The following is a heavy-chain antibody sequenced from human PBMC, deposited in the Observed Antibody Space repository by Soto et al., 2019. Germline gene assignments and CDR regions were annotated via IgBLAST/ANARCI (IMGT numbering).Heavy chain of an antibody. V-gene: IGHV4-31*03. D-gene: IGHD4-17*01. CDR3: ARGYYGDYSDY. J-gene: IGHJ4*02. Sequence: QVQLQESGPGLVKPSQTLSLTCTVSGGSISRGGYYWSWIRQHTGKGLEWIGYIYYSGSTYYNPSRTSRVTISVDTSKNQVSLKLSSVTAADTAVYYCARGYYGDYSDYWGQGTLVTVSS. CDR2: IYYSGST. CDR1: GGSISRGGYY.